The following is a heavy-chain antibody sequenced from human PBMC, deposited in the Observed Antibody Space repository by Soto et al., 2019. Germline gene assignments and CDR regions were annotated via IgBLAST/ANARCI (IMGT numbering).Heavy chain of an antibody. CDR3: AKDQSVGEYSGYGPFDY. J-gene: IGHJ4*02. V-gene: IGHV3-30*18. D-gene: IGHD5-12*01. Sequence: PGGSLRLSCAASGFTFSSYGMHWVRQAPGKGLEWVAVISYDGSNKYYADSVKGRFTISRDNSKNTLYLQMNSLRAEDTAVYYCAKDQSVGEYSGYGPFDYWGQGTLVTVSS. CDR2: ISYDGSNK. CDR1: GFTFSSYG.